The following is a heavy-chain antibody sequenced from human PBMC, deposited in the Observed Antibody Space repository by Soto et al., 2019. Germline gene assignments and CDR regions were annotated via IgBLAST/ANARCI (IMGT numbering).Heavy chain of an antibody. CDR3: AHSGTIATVAFDY. CDR1: GFSLTTTEVA. J-gene: IGHJ4*02. V-gene: IGHV2-5*02. D-gene: IGHD6-13*01. Sequence: QITLKESGPSLVNPTQSLTLTCSFSGFSLTTTEVAVGWIRQPPGKALEWLALIYWDDDKRYRPSLKSSRTITKDTAKNQVVLTITNVHPEDTATYFCAHSGTIATVAFDYWGQEILVTVSS. CDR2: IYWDDDK.